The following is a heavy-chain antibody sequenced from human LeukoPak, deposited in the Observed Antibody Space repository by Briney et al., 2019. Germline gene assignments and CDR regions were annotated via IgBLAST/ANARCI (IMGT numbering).Heavy chain of an antibody. D-gene: IGHD2/OR15-2a*01. V-gene: IGHV1-18*01. CDR1: GYTFTSYG. Sequence: GASAKVSCKASGYTFTSYGISWVRQAPGQGLEWMGWISAYNGNTNYAQKLQGRVTMTTDTSTSTAYMELRSLRSDDTAVYYCARQNLPTLYYYGMDVWGQGTTVTVSS. CDR2: ISAYNGNT. CDR3: ARQNLPTLYYYGMDV. J-gene: IGHJ6*02.